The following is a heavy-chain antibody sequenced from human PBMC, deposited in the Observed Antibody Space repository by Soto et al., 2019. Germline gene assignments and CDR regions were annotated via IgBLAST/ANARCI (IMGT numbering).Heavy chain of an antibody. D-gene: IGHD6-13*01. V-gene: IGHV3-21*01. J-gene: IGHJ5*02. CDR3: TRDASRDSSARGWFDP. CDR1: GFTFRSFT. Sequence: VGYLRLSCAASGFTFRSFTMNWVRQAPGKGLEWVSTISSNSAYIYYTDALRGRFTISRDNAKNSLHLQMNSLRAEDTAVYYCTRDASRDSSARGWFDPWGPGTLVTVSS. CDR2: ISSNSAYI.